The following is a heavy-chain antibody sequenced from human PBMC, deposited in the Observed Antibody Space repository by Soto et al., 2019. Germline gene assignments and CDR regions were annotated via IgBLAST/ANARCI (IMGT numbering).Heavy chain of an antibody. D-gene: IGHD3-3*01. J-gene: IGHJ4*02. CDR1: GFIFSDYA. Sequence: EVQLVESGGGLVQPGGSLRLSCAASGFIFSDYAMHWVRQAPGKGLEYVSAISSNGGSTYYANSVKGRFTISRDNSKNTLYLQMVNLRAEDMAVKYCARKYDFWSGYYLDYWGQGTLVTVSS. V-gene: IGHV3-64*01. CDR3: ARKYDFWSGYYLDY. CDR2: ISSNGGST.